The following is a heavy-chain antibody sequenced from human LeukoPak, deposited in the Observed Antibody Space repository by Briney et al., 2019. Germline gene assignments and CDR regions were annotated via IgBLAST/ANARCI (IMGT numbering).Heavy chain of an antibody. CDR3: AKVIGYEYFDY. Sequence: GGSLRLSCAASGFTFSSYAMSWVRQAPGKGLEWVSATSGNGGSTYYADSVKGRVTISRDNSKNRLYLQMNSLRAEDTAVYYCAKVIGYEYFDYWGQGTLVTVSS. D-gene: IGHD2-2*01. CDR2: TSGNGGST. V-gene: IGHV3-23*01. J-gene: IGHJ4*02. CDR1: GFTFSSYA.